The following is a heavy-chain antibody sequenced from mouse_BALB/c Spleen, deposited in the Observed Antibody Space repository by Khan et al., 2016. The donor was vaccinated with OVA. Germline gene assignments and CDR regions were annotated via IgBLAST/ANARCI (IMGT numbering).Heavy chain of an antibody. Sequence: EVELVESGGGLVQPGGSRKLSCVASGFTFTRFGMHWVRQAPETGLEWVAYISGDSSTVYYTDTVKGRFTISRDNPKNTLFLQMTSLRSEDMAIYYCARSYFYGYYFDQWGQGTTLTVSS. J-gene: IGHJ2*01. CDR3: ARSYFYGYYFDQ. D-gene: IGHD1-1*01. CDR2: ISGDSSTV. CDR1: GFTFTRFG. V-gene: IGHV5-17*02.